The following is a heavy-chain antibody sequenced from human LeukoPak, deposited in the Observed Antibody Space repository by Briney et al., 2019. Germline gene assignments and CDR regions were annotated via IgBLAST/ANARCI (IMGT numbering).Heavy chain of an antibody. CDR1: GYSISSGYY. J-gene: IGHJ4*02. CDR2: IYHSGST. CDR3: ARSGDTATYYFDY. Sequence: SETLSLTCAVSGYSISSGYYWGWIRQPAGKGLEWIGSIYHSGSTYYNPSLKSRVTISVDTSKNQFSLKLSSVTAADTAVYYCARSGDTATYYFDYWGQGTLVTVSS. V-gene: IGHV4-38-2*01. D-gene: IGHD5-18*01.